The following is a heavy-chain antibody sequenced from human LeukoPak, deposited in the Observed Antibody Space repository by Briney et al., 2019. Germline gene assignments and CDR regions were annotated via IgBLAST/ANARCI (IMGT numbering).Heavy chain of an antibody. V-gene: IGHV3-48*02. CDR1: GFSFSGYS. Sequence: GGSLRLSCAASGFSFSGYSINWVRQAPGKGLEWISYISGSSSTIYYADSVRGRFTISRDNAKNSLYLQMNSLRDEDTAVYYCARNSHYAFDIRGQGTMVTVSS. CDR2: ISGSSSTI. J-gene: IGHJ3*02. CDR3: ARNSHYAFDI.